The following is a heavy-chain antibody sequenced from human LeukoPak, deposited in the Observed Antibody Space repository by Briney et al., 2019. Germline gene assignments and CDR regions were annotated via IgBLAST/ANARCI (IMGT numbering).Heavy chain of an antibody. CDR3: ARVRLWFGDHLDDY. V-gene: IGHV4-39*07. J-gene: IGHJ4*02. CDR1: GGSISSGSYN. Sequence: SQTLSLTCTVSGGSISSGSYNWGWIRQPPGKGLEWIGSIHYAGTTYYNPSLKIRVTISVDTSKNQFSLKLSSVTAADTALYYCARVRLWFGDHLDDYWGQGTLVTVSS. CDR2: IHYAGTT. D-gene: IGHD3-10*01.